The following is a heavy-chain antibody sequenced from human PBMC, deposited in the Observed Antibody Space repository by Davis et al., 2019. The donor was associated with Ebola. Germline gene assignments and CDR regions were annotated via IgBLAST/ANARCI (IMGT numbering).Heavy chain of an antibody. CDR3: VAEAVDGGDALDT. D-gene: IGHD2-21*02. CDR2: ISISSSYI. Sequence: GESLKISCAASGFTFSSYSMNWVRQAPGKGLEWVSSISISSSYIYYADSVKGRFTISRDNAKNSLYLQMNSLRAEDTAVYYCVAEAVDGGDALDTWGQGTLVTVSS. J-gene: IGHJ5*02. V-gene: IGHV3-21*01. CDR1: GFTFSSYS.